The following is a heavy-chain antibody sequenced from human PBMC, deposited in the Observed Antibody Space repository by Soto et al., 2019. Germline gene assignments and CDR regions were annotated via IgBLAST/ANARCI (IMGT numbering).Heavy chain of an antibody. CDR3: ARGEYYYHSEGHYYYYGMDV. Sequence: GESLKISCNGSGYSFTSYWIGWVRQMPGKGLEWMGIIYPGDSDTRYSPSFQGQVTISADKSISTAYLQWSSLKASDTAMYYCARGEYYYHSEGHYYYYGMDVWGQGTTVTVYS. D-gene: IGHD3-22*01. CDR1: GYSFTSYW. J-gene: IGHJ6*02. CDR2: IYPGDSDT. V-gene: IGHV5-51*01.